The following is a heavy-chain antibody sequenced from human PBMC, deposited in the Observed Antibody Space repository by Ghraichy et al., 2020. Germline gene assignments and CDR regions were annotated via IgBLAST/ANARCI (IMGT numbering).Heavy chain of an antibody. V-gene: IGHV4-4*02. CDR1: GGSISSSNW. CDR2: INHSGST. CDR3: ARVVNVLLWFRELSGFDY. Sequence: SETLSLTCAVSGGSISSSNWWSWIRQPPGKGLEWIGEINHSGSTNYNPSLKSRVTISVDTSKNQFSLKLSSVTAADTAVYYCARVVNVLLWFRELSGFDYWGQGTLVTVSS. J-gene: IGHJ4*02. D-gene: IGHD3-10*01.